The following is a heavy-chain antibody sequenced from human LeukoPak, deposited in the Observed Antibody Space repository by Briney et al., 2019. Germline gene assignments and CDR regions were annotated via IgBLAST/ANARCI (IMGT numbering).Heavy chain of an antibody. CDR1: GFTFSSYA. CDR2: ISGGGGST. J-gene: IGHJ5*02. Sequence: PGGSLRRSCAASGFTFSSYAMNWVRQAPGKGLEWVSGISGGGGSTYYADSVKGRFTISRDNSKNTLYLQMDSLRAEDTALYYCAKGSGINHYHWIDPWGQGTLVTVSS. V-gene: IGHV3-23*01. CDR3: AKGSGINHYHWIDP. D-gene: IGHD1-14*01.